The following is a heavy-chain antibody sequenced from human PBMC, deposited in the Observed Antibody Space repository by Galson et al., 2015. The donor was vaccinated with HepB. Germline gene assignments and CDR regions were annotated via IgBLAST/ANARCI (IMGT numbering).Heavy chain of an antibody. D-gene: IGHD4-17*01. CDR3: ARIVLDYGDYVSAFDI. Sequence: ETLSLTCTVSGYSISSGYYWGWIRQPPGKGLEWIGSIYHSGSTYYNPSLKSRVTISVDTSKNQFFLKPSSVTAADTAVYYCARIVLDYGDYVSAFDIWGQGTMVTVSS. V-gene: IGHV4-38-2*02. CDR1: GYSISSGYY. J-gene: IGHJ3*02. CDR2: IYHSGST.